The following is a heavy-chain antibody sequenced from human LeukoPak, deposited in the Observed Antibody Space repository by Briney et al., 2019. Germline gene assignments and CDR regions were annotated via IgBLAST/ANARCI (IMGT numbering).Heavy chain of an antibody. CDR3: ARTGYVYGADAFDI. CDR1: GGSISSYY. Sequence: RSSETLSLTCTVSGGSISSYYWSWIRQPPGKGLEWIGYIYYSGSTNYNPSLKSRVTISVDTSKNQFSLKLSSVTAADTAVYYCARTGYVYGADAFDIWGQGTMVTVSS. J-gene: IGHJ3*02. CDR2: IYYSGST. D-gene: IGHD5-18*01. V-gene: IGHV4-59*01.